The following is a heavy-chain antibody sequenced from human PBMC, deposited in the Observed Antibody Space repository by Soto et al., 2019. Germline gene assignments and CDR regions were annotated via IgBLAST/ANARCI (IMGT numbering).Heavy chain of an antibody. J-gene: IGHJ5*02. Sequence: GASVKVSCKVSGYTLTELSMHWVRQAPGKGLEWMGGFDPEDGETIYAQKFQGRVTMTEDTSTDTAYMGLSSLRSEDTAVYYCATLAHVGSGSYYTSSGFDPWGQGTLVTVSS. CDR1: GYTLTELS. CDR3: ATLAHVGSGSYYTSSGFDP. D-gene: IGHD3-10*01. V-gene: IGHV1-24*01. CDR2: FDPEDGET.